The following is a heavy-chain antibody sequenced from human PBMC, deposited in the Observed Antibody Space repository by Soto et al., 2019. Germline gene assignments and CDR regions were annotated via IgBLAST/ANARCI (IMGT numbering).Heavy chain of an antibody. CDR3: AGDPDSHYNDSHASSYP. V-gene: IGHV1-69*04. D-gene: IGHD4-4*01. Sequence: GASVKVSCKASGGTFSTYTITWVRQAPGQGLEWMGRIIPIIGIINYAQKFQGRVTISADNFTGTAYMELTGLRSDDTAVYYCAGDPDSHYNDSHASSYPWGQGTLVTVSS. J-gene: IGHJ5*02. CDR2: IIPIIGII. CDR1: GGTFSTYT.